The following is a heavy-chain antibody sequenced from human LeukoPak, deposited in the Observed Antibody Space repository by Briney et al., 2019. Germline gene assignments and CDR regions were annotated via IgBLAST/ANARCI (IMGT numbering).Heavy chain of an antibody. Sequence: SVKVSCKASGGTFSSYAISWVRLAPGQGLEWMGGIIPIFGTANYAQKFQGRVTITADESTSTAYMELSSLRSEDTAVYYCAGTFGGSVAGTFDYWGQGTLVTVSS. D-gene: IGHD6-19*01. V-gene: IGHV1-69*13. CDR3: AGTFGGSVAGTFDY. CDR1: GGTFSSYA. J-gene: IGHJ4*02. CDR2: IIPIFGTA.